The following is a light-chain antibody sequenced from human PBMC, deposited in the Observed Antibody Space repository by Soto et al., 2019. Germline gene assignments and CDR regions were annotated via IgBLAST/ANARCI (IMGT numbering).Light chain of an antibody. CDR2: EDR. CDR3: CSYADSDTWV. J-gene: IGLJ3*02. V-gene: IGLV2-23*01. Sequence: QSVLTQPASVSGSPGHSITISCTGTSSDIGSYNLVSWYQQHPGKVPKLLIYEDRKRPSGVSTRFSGSKSGNTASLTISGLQAEDEADYYCCSYADSDTWVFGGGTKLTVL. CDR1: SSDIGSYNL.